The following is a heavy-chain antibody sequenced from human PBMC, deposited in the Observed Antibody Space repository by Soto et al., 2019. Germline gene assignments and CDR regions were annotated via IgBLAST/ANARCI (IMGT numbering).Heavy chain of an antibody. Sequence: QVQLQESGPGLVKPSQTLSLTCTVSGGSISSGDYYWSWIRQPPGKGLEWIGYIYYSGSTYYNPSLKRRVTISVDTSKNQFSLKLSSVTAADTAVYYCARDLGRVATIHYYYYGMDVWGQGTTVTVSS. V-gene: IGHV4-30-4*01. CDR1: GGSISSGDYY. CDR3: ARDLGRVATIHYYYYGMDV. J-gene: IGHJ6*02. CDR2: IYYSGST. D-gene: IGHD5-12*01.